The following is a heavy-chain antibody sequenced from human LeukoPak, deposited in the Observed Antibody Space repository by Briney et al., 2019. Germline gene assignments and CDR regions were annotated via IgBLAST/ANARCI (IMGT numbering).Heavy chain of an antibody. J-gene: IGHJ4*02. Sequence: GGSLRLSCAASGFIFSTYSMNWVRQTPGKGLEWVSSIDTSSNYIYYADSMKGRFTISRDNAKNSLYLQMNSLRAEDTALYYCAKGLGYCSGGSCYLFDYWGQGTLVTVSS. V-gene: IGHV3-21*04. CDR1: GFIFSTYS. CDR2: IDTSSNYI. D-gene: IGHD2-15*01. CDR3: AKGLGYCSGGSCYLFDY.